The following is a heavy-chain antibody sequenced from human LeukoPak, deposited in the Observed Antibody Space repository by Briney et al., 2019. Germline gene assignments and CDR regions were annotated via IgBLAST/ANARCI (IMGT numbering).Heavy chain of an antibody. D-gene: IGHD1-26*01. CDR3: ARESGSYFFDY. J-gene: IGHJ4*02. CDR2: ISTSGSTM. Sequence: QPGGSLRLSCAASGFTFSYHEMTWVRQAPGKGLEWVSYISTSGSTMYYTDSVKGRFTISRDNAKNSLYLQMNSLRAEDTALYYCARESGSYFFDYWGQGTLVTVSS. V-gene: IGHV3-48*03. CDR1: GFTFSYHE.